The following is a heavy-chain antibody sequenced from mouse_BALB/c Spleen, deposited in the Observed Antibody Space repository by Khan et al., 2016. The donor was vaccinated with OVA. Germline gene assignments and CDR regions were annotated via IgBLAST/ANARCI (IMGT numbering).Heavy chain of an antibody. CDR2: IRGDGST. V-gene: IGHV2-6-7*01. D-gene: IGHD1-2*01. CDR1: EFSLTDYG. Sequence: QVQLKQSGPGLVAPSQTLSISCTASEFSLTDYGVNWVRQPPGKGLEWLGMIRGDGSTAYNSALKSRLSISKDNSKSQVFLKMNSLQTDDTARYYCARELRLGGFAYWGQGTLVTVSA. J-gene: IGHJ3*01. CDR3: ARELRLGGFAY.